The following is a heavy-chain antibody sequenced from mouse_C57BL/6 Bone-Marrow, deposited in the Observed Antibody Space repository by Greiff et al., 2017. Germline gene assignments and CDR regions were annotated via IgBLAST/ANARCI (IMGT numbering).Heavy chain of an antibody. V-gene: IGHV5-17*01. D-gene: IGHD1-1*01. CDR1: GFTFSDYG. CDR3: ASPFYYYGSSPAWFAY. CDR2: ISSGSSTI. J-gene: IGHJ3*01. Sequence: EVQLVESGGGLVKPGGSLKLSCAASGFTFSDYGMHWVRQAPEKGLEWVAYISSGSSTIYYADTVKGRFTISRDNAKNTLFLQMTSLRSEDTAMYYCASPFYYYGSSPAWFAYWGQGTLVTVSA.